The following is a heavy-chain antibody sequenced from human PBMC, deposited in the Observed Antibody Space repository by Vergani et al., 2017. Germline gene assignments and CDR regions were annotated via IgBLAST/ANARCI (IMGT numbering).Heavy chain of an antibody. CDR2: IIPMFGTT. CDR1: GGTFGRHA. Sequence: QFQLVQSGNEVKKPGSSVKISCEASGGTFGRHAISWVRKAPGAGLEWMGGIIPMFGTTSYPQKFQGRVTISADASTRTVYMEVSSLSVEDTALYYCAREKYGPGSDPVYFYYGMDVWGEGTTVTVSS. CDR3: AREKYGPGSDPVYFYYGMDV. J-gene: IGHJ6*04. V-gene: IGHV1-69*12. D-gene: IGHD3-10*01.